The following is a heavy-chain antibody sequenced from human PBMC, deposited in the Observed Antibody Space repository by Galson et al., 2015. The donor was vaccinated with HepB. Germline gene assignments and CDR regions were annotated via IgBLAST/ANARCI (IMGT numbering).Heavy chain of an antibody. Sequence: SVKVSCKASGFTFTSSAVQWVRQARGQRLEWIGWIVVGSGNTNYAQKFQERVTITRDMSTSTAYMELSSLRSEDTAVYYCAADWGSGMGTPSDYYYYMDVWGKGTTVTVSS. D-gene: IGHD5-18*01. CDR1: GFTFTSSA. V-gene: IGHV1-58*01. J-gene: IGHJ6*03. CDR2: IVVGSGNT. CDR3: AADWGSGMGTPSDYYYYMDV.